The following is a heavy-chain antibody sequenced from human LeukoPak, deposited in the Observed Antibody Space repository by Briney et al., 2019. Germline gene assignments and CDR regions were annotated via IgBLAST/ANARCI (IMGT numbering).Heavy chain of an antibody. CDR2: IYTSGST. D-gene: IGHD5-18*01. CDR1: GGSISSYY. CDR3: ARGVPKYSYGFMSYYYYGMDV. J-gene: IGHJ6*02. V-gene: IGHV4-4*07. Sequence: KTSETLSLTCTVSGGSISSYYWSWIRQPAGKGLEWIGRIYTSGSTNYNPSLKSRVTMSVDTSKNQFSLKLSSVTAADTAVYYCARGVPKYSYGFMSYYYYGMDVWGQGTTVTVSS.